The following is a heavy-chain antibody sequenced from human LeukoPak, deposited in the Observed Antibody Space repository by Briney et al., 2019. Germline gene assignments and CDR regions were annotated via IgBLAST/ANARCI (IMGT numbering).Heavy chain of an antibody. Sequence: VASVKVSCKASGYTFTSYDINWVRQATGLGLEWMGWMNPNSGNTGYAQKFQGRVTMTRNTSISTAYMELSSLRSEDTAVYYCARGGIWFGYYFDYWGQGTLVTVSS. J-gene: IGHJ4*02. CDR3: ARGGIWFGYYFDY. CDR2: MNPNSGNT. D-gene: IGHD3-10*01. CDR1: GYTFTSYD. V-gene: IGHV1-8*01.